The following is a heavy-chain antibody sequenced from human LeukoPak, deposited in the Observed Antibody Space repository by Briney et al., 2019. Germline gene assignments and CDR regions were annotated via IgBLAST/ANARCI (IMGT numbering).Heavy chain of an antibody. V-gene: IGHV3-23*01. D-gene: IGHD3-22*01. J-gene: IGHJ4*02. CDR3: AKQGESKTMNFDY. Sequence: GGSLRLSCAASGFTFSNYAMMWVRQAPGKGLEWVSIIGGTRYSTYYADSVRGRFTISRDNSKNTLYLQMNSLRAEDTAVYYCAKQGESKTMNFDYRGQGTLVTVSS. CDR1: GFTFSNYA. CDR2: IGGTRYST.